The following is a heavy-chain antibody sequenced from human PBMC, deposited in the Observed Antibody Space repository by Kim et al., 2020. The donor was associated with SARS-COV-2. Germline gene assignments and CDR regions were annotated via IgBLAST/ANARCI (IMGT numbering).Heavy chain of an antibody. CDR1: GGSFSGYY. V-gene: IGHV4-34*01. CDR3: ARGRPAHYDFWSGYRGPNWFDP. J-gene: IGHJ5*02. Sequence: SETLSLTCAVYGGSFSGYYWSWIRQPPGKGLEWIGEINHSGSTNYNPSLKSRVTISVDTSKNQFSLKLSSVTAADTAVYYCARGRPAHYDFWSGYRGPNWFDPWGQGTLVTVSS. CDR2: INHSGST. D-gene: IGHD3-3*01.